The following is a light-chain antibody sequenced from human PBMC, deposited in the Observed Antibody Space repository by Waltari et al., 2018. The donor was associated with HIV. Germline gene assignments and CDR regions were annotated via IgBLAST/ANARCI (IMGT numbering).Light chain of an antibody. CDR2: WAS. CDR1: QSVLYSSNNNNY. Sequence: DIVMTQSPDSLAVSLGTRATISCKSSQSVLYSSNNNNYLAWYQQKPGQPPKLLIYWASTWESGVPDRFSGSGSGTDFTLTISSLQAEDVAVYYCQQYYSTPLTFGGGTKVEIK. J-gene: IGKJ4*01. V-gene: IGKV4-1*01. CDR3: QQYYSTPLT.